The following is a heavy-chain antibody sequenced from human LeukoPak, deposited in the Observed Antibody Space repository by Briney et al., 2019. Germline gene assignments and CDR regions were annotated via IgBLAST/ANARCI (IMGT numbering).Heavy chain of an antibody. D-gene: IGHD2-15*01. CDR3: ARDHCSGGSCYSDYYGMDV. Sequence: GGSLRLSCAASGFTFSSYSMNWVRQAPGRGLEWVSYISSSSSTIYYADSVKGRFTISRDNAKNSLYLQMNSLRAEDTAVYYCARDHCSGGSCYSDYYGMDVWGQGTTVTVSS. J-gene: IGHJ6*02. V-gene: IGHV3-48*04. CDR1: GFTFSSYS. CDR2: ISSSSSTI.